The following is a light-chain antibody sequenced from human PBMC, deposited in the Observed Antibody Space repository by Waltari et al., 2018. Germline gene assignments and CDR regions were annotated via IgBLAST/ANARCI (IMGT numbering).Light chain of an antibody. CDR3: QQYNNWPRGT. Sequence: ETVITQSPATLSVSPGERATLSCRASQSVSSNLAWYQQKPGQAPRLLIYGASTRATGIPARFSGSGSGTEFTLTISSLQSEDFAVYYCQQYNNWPRGTFGQGTKLEI. J-gene: IGKJ2*01. CDR2: GAS. CDR1: QSVSSN. V-gene: IGKV3-15*01.